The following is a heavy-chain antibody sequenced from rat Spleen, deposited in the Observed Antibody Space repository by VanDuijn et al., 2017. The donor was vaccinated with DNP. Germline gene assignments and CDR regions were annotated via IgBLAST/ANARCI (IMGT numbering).Heavy chain of an antibody. CDR1: GFSLTSYG. CDR3: TRDWIRGPFAY. CDR2: ISSDGRT. J-gene: IGHJ3*01. D-gene: IGHD4-3*01. Sequence: QVQLKESGPGLEQPSQTLSLTCAVSGFSLTSYGVSWVRQPPGKGLEWIAGISSDGRTYYKSALKSRLSISRDTSKSQVFLKMNSLQTEDTAIYFCTRDWIRGPFAYWGQGTLVTVSS. V-gene: IGHV2S12*01.